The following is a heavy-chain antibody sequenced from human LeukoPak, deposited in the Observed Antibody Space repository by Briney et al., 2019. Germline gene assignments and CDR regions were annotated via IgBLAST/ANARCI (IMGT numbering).Heavy chain of an antibody. V-gene: IGHV1-46*01. Sequence: ASVKVSCKASGYTFISYDIHWVRQAPGQGLEWMGIINPSGGNTNYAQKLQGRVTMTTDTSTSTAYMELRSLRSDDTAVYYCARAAGYFDYWGQGTLVTVSS. CDR1: GYTFISYD. J-gene: IGHJ4*02. CDR3: ARAAGYFDY. D-gene: IGHD6-13*01. CDR2: INPSGGNT.